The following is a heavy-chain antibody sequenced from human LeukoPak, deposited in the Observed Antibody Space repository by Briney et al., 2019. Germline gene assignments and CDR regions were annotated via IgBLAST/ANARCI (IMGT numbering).Heavy chain of an antibody. Sequence: PGGSLRLSCAASGFTFNNYGMHWVRQATGKGLEWGSAIGTAGDTYYPGSVKGRFTISRENAKNSLYLQMNSLRAGDTAVYYCARVVRGRFDYWGQGTLVTVSS. CDR2: IGTAGDT. J-gene: IGHJ4*02. D-gene: IGHD3-10*01. CDR1: GFTFNNYG. V-gene: IGHV3-13*01. CDR3: ARVVRGRFDY.